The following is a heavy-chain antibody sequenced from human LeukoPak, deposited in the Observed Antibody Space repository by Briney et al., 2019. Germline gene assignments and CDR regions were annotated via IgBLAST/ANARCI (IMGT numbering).Heavy chain of an antibody. J-gene: IGHJ4*02. D-gene: IGHD6-13*01. CDR3: AREGWHSSSWYFFDY. CDR1: GFTFSSYW. Sequence: GGSLRLSCAASGFTFSSYWMSWVRQAPGKGLEWVANIKQGGSEKYYVDSVKGRFTISRDNAKNSLYLQMNSLRAEDTAVYYCAREGWHSSSWYFFDYWGQGILVTVSS. CDR2: IKQGGSEK. V-gene: IGHV3-7*03.